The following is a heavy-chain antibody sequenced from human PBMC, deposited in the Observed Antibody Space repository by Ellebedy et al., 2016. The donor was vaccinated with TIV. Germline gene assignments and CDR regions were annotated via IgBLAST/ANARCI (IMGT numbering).Heavy chain of an antibody. Sequence: AASVKVSCKASGGTFSSYAISWVRQAPGQGLEWMGWIITIFGTADYAQKFQGRVTITADESTSTAYMELSSLRSEDTAVYYCARDLTREWLRWFDPWGQGTLVTVSS. CDR3: ARDLTREWLRWFDP. V-gene: IGHV1-69*13. D-gene: IGHD3-3*01. J-gene: IGHJ5*02. CDR2: IITIFGTA. CDR1: GGTFSSYA.